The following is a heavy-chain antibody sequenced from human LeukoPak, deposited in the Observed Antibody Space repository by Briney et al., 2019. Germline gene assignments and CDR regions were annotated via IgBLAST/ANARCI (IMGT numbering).Heavy chain of an antibody. CDR3: ARGPLYWYFDL. Sequence: SETLSLTCTVSGGSISSSSYYWGWIRQPPGKGLEWTGNIYYSGSTYYNPSLKSRLTISVDTSKNQFSLKLSSVTAADTAVYYCARGPLYWYFDLWGRGTLVTVSS. CDR2: IYYSGST. V-gene: IGHV4-39*01. CDR1: GGSISSSSYY. J-gene: IGHJ2*01.